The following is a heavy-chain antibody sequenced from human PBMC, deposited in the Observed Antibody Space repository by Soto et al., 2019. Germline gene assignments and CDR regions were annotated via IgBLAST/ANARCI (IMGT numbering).Heavy chain of an antibody. J-gene: IGHJ6*02. CDR1: GGSISSGGYS. V-gene: IGHV4-30-2*01. D-gene: IGHD3-3*01. CDR2: IYHSGST. Sequence: SETLSLTCAVSGGSISSGGYSWSWIRQPPGKGLEWIGYIYHSGSTYYNPSLKSRVTISVDRSKNQFSLKLSSVTAADTAVYYCASTYYDFWSGPESGSDYYGMDVWGQGTTVTVSS. CDR3: ASTYYDFWSGPESGSDYYGMDV.